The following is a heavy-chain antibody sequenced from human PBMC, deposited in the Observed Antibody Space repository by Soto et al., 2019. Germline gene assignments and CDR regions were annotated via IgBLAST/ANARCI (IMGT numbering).Heavy chain of an antibody. CDR2: IYYSGST. J-gene: IGHJ4*02. D-gene: IGHD3-22*01. CDR1: GGSISSSSYY. CDR3: TITMRAFDY. V-gene: IGHV4-39*01. Sequence: PSETLSLTCTVSGGSISSSSYYWGWIRQPPGKGLEWIGSIYYSGSTYYNPSLKSRVTISVDTSKNQFSLKLSSVTAADTAVYYCTITMRAFDYWGQGTLVTVSS.